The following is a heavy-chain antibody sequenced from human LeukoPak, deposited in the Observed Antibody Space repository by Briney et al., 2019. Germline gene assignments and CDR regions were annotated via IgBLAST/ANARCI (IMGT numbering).Heavy chain of an antibody. CDR3: ARVLGWQVTPMGLFYMDV. CDR2: INSGGDT. D-gene: IGHD2-21*02. V-gene: IGHV4-34*01. J-gene: IGHJ6*03. Sequence: SETLSLTCGVDGGSFSGYDWTWVRQPPGKGLEWIGQINSGGDTNYNASLKSRVTISVDTSKNQFSLKVTSVTAADTAVYYCARVLGWQVTPMGLFYMDVWGEGATVIVSS. CDR1: GGSFSGYD.